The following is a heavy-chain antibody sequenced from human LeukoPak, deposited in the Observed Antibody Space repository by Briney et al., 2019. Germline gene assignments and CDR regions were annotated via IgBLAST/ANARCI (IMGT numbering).Heavy chain of an antibody. Sequence: PGESLKISCTASGYSFTSYSIGWVRQMPGKGLEWMGIIYPSDSDARYGPSFKAQVPISVDKSINTAYLQWNSLKPSDTAIHYCTRRTGLTFLGGDRSWFDPWGQGTLVTVSS. CDR1: GYSFTSYS. D-gene: IGHD2/OR15-2a*01. CDR2: IYPSDSDA. J-gene: IGHJ5*02. V-gene: IGHV5-51*01. CDR3: TRRTGLTFLGGDRSWFDP.